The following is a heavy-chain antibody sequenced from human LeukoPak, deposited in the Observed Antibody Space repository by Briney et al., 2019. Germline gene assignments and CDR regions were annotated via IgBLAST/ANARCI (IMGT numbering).Heavy chain of an antibody. CDR2: ISYDGSNK. Sequence: GGSLRLSCAASGFTFSSYAMHWVRQAPGKGLEWVAVISYDGSNKYYADSVKGRFTISRDNSKNMLYLQMNSLRAEDTAVYYCARCDYFDYWGQGTLVTVSS. CDR3: ARCDYFDY. CDR1: GFTFSSYA. V-gene: IGHV3-30-3*01. J-gene: IGHJ4*02.